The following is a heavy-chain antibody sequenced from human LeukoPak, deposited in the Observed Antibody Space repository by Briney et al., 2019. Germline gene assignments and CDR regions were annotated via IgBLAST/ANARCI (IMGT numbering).Heavy chain of an antibody. CDR3: VYSSGWTNFYYYGMDV. Sequence: SSETLSLTCTASGVSISNGFWSWIRQPPGKEPEWIGSIHNSGISNYIPSLKSRLTISRDTSKNQFSLKLRSVTAADTAIYYCVYSSGWTNFYYYGMDVWGQGTTVTVSS. V-gene: IGHV4-59*01. D-gene: IGHD6-19*01. J-gene: IGHJ6*02. CDR2: IHNSGIS. CDR1: GVSISNGF.